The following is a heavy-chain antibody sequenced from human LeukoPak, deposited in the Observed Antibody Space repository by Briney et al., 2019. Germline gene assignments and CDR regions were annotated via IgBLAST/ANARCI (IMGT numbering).Heavy chain of an antibody. CDR3: ARGLGSYDSSGYYFDY. CDR2: INHSGST. CDR1: GGSFSGYY. J-gene: IGHJ4*02. D-gene: IGHD3-22*01. V-gene: IGHV4-34*01. Sequence: TSETLSLTCAVYGGSFSGYYWSWIRQPPGKGLEWIGEINHSGSTNYNPSLKSRVTISVDTSKNQFSLKLSSVTAADTAVYYCARGLGSYDSSGYYFDYWGQGTLVTVSS.